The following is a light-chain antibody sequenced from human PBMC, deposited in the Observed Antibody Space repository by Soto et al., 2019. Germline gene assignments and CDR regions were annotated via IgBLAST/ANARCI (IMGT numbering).Light chain of an antibody. CDR3: LQLNSYPHT. CDR2: GAS. CDR1: QGISSY. V-gene: IGKV1-9*01. J-gene: IGKJ2*01. Sequence: DIQLTQSPSFLSASVGDRVTITCRASQGISSYLAWYQQKPGKAPKLLIYGASTLQSGVPSRFSGSGSGTEFTLTISNLQPEDFATYYCLQLNSYPHTFGQGTNLEIK.